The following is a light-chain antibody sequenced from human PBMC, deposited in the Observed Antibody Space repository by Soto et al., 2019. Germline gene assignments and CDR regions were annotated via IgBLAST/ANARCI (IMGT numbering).Light chain of an antibody. CDR1: QSISSW. CDR2: DAS. CDR3: QQYNSYWT. J-gene: IGKJ1*01. V-gene: IGKV1-5*01. Sequence: DIQMTQSPSTLSASVGDRVTITCRASQSISSWLAWYQQKPGKAPKLLIYDASTLESGVPSRFSGRGSGTEFTLTISSLQTDDFATYYCQQYNSYWTFGQGTKVDLK.